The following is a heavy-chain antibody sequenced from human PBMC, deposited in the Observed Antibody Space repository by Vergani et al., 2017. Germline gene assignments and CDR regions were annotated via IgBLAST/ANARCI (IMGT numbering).Heavy chain of an antibody. Sequence: QVQLVESGGGVVQPGGSLRLSCAASGFTFSSYGMHWVRQAPGKGLEWVAFIRYDGSNKYYADSVKGRFTISRDNSKNTLYLQMNSLRAEDTAVYYCAKERYFDYSYGMDVWGQGTTVTVFS. J-gene: IGHJ6*02. CDR3: AKERYFDYSYGMDV. V-gene: IGHV3-30*02. CDR1: GFTFSSYG. CDR2: IRYDGSNK. D-gene: IGHD1-26*01.